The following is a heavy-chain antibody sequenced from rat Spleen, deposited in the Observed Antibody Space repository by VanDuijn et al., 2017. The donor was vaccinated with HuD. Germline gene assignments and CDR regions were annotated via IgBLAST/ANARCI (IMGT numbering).Heavy chain of an antibody. J-gene: IGHJ3*01. Sequence: QVQLKESGPGLVQPSQTLSLTCTVSGFSLTNYNVHWVRQAPGEGLEWMGIIWGDGSTSYNPVLKSRLSISRETSKSQVFLTMNSLQTDDTAVYFCVLSGEGYWGQGTLVTVSS. D-gene: IGHD1-1*01. CDR1: GFSLTNYN. V-gene: IGHV2-77*01. CDR3: VLSGEGY. CDR2: IWGDGST.